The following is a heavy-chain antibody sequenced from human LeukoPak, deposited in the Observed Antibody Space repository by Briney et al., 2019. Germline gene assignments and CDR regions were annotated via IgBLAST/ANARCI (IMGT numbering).Heavy chain of an antibody. CDR2: IRAGGGDT. CDR1: GFNFSSYA. V-gene: IGHV3-23*01. D-gene: IGHD3-10*01. CDR3: AKILASGSGSY. Sequence: GGSLRLSCTASGFNFSSYAMTWVRQAPGKGLDWVSTIRAGGGDTFYSDSVKGRFSISRDNSKNTLILQMDSLGADDTAIYYCAKILASGSGSYWGRGTLVLVSS. J-gene: IGHJ4*02.